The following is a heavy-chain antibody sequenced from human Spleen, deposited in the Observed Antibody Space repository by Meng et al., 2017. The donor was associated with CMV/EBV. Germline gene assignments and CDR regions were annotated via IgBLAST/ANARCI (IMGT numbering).Heavy chain of an antibody. V-gene: IGHV3-72*01. D-gene: IGHD5-12*01. CDR2: TRNKANSYTT. J-gene: IGHJ6*02. CDR3: ASLRLPKPGAGYYYYGMDV. Sequence: GGSLRLSCAASGFTFSDHYMDWVRQAPGKGLEWVGRTRNKANSYTTEYAASVKGRFTISRDDSKNSLYLQMNSLKTEDTAVYYCASLRLPKPGAGYYYYGMDVWGQGTTVTVSS. CDR1: GFTFSDHY.